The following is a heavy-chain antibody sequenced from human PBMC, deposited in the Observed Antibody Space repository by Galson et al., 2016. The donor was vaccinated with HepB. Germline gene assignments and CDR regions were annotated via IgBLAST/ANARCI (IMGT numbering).Heavy chain of an antibody. CDR2: IWHDGSEQ. D-gene: IGHD4-11*01. CDR3: AREVPRGMTTGDY. V-gene: IGHV3-33*01. CDR1: GFTFSLYG. J-gene: IGHJ4*02. Sequence: SLRLSCAASGFTFSLYGMHWVRQAPGKGLEWMAVIWHDGSEQHYADSVKGRFTISRENSKNTVYLQINSLRAEDTAVYYCAREVPRGMTTGDYWGQGTLVIVSS.